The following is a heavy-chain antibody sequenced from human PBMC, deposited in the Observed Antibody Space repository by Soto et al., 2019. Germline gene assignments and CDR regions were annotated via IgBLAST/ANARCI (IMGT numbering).Heavy chain of an antibody. CDR1: GFTFSSYG. CDR3: AKEAERWLQPGDFYY. V-gene: IGHV3-30*18. D-gene: IGHD5-12*01. J-gene: IGHJ4*02. CDR2: ISYDGSNK. Sequence: QVQLVESGGGVVQPGRSLRLSCAASGFTFSSYGMHWVRQAPGKGLEWVAVISYDGSNKYYADSVKGRFTISRDNSKNTLYQQMNSRRAEDMAVYYCAKEAERWLQPGDFYYWGQGTLVTVSS.